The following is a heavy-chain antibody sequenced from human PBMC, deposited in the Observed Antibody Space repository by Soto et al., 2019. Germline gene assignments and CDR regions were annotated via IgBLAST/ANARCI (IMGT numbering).Heavy chain of an antibody. CDR3: ARADIVVVPAARQKNWFDP. CDR1: GGSFSGYY. V-gene: IGHV4-34*01. D-gene: IGHD2-2*01. Sequence: SETLSLTCAVYGGSFSGYYWSWIRQPPGKGLEWIGEINHSGSTNYNPSLKSRVTISVDTSKNQFSLKLSSVTAADTAVYYCARADIVVVPAARQKNWFDPWGQGTLVTVSS. J-gene: IGHJ5*02. CDR2: INHSGST.